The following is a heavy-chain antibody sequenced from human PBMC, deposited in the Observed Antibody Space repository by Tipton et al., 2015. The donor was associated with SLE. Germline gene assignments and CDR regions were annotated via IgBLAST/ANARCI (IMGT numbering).Heavy chain of an antibody. V-gene: IGHV4-39*07. CDR3: ARHVNWGLDY. J-gene: IGHJ4*01. CDR2: IYSSGNT. CDR1: GGSIGSSSYY. Sequence: TLSLTCTVSGGSIGSSSYYWDWVRQPPGKVLEGIGTIYSSGNTYYHPSLKSRVTISVDTSKNHFSLKLSSVTAADTAVYYCARHVNWGLDYWCHGTLVTVSS. D-gene: IGHD7-27*01.